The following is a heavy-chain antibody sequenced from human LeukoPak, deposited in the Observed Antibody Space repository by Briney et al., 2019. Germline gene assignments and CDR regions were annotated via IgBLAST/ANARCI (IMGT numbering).Heavy chain of an antibody. J-gene: IGHJ3*02. CDR1: GFTFSSYA. D-gene: IGHD1-26*01. V-gene: IGHV3-23*01. CDR2: INRSGGTT. CDR3: TRGYSETDIYAFDI. Sequence: PGGSLRLSCAASGFTFSSYAMNWVRQAPGKGLEWVSGINRSGGTTYYADSVRGRFTISRDDSKNTLYVQMNSLKTEDTAVYYCTRGYSETDIYAFDIWSQGTMVTVSS.